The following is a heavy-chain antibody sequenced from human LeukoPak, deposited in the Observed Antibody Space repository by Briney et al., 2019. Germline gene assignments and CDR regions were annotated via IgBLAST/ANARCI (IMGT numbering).Heavy chain of an antibody. Sequence: SETLPLTCAVYGGSFSGYYWSWIRQPPGKGLEWIGEINHSGSTNYNSSLKSRVTISVDMSKNQFSLKLSSVTAADTAVYYCARGGGYNWFDPWGQGTLVTVSS. J-gene: IGHJ5*02. V-gene: IGHV4-34*01. CDR3: ARGGGYNWFDP. CDR1: GGSFSGYY. CDR2: INHSGST.